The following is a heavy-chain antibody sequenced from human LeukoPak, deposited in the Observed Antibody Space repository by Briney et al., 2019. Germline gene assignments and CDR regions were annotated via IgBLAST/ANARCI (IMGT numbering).Heavy chain of an antibody. CDR3: AKDYSSSSNWFDP. CDR2: IRYDGSNK. V-gene: IGHV3-30*02. J-gene: IGHJ5*02. CDR1: GFTFDDFA. D-gene: IGHD6-6*01. Sequence: PGGSLRLSCAASGFTFDDFAMHWVRQAPGKGLEWVAFIRYDGSNKYYADSVKGRFTISRDNSKNTLYLQMNSLRAEDTAVYYCAKDYSSSSNWFDPWGQGTLVTVSS.